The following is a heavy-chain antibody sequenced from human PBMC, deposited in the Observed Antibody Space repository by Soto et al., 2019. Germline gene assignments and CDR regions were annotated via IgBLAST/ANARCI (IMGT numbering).Heavy chain of an antibody. CDR2: IYYSGST. V-gene: IGHV4-39*01. CDR3: ARLWFGERPPDY. CDR1: GGSISSDSYY. D-gene: IGHD3-10*01. J-gene: IGHJ4*02. Sequence: QLQLQESGPGLVKPSETLSLTCTVSGGSISSDSYYWGWIRQPPGKGLECIGSIYYSGSTYYNPSLKSRVTISVDTSKNQISLKVTSVTAADTAVYYCARLWFGERPPDYWGQGTLVTVSS.